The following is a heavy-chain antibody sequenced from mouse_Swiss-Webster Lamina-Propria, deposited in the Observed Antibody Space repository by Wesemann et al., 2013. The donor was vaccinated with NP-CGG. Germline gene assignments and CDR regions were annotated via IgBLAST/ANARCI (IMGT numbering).Heavy chain of an antibody. D-gene: IGHD2-4*01. CDR2: ISSGSSTI. V-gene: IGHV5-17*01. CDR3: ASRLRRPPYWYFDV. Sequence: EMVLEWVAYISSGSSTIYYADTVKGRFTISRDNAKNTLFLQMTSLRSEDTAMYYCASRLRRPPYWYFDVWGAGDHGSPSPQ. J-gene: IGHJ1*01.